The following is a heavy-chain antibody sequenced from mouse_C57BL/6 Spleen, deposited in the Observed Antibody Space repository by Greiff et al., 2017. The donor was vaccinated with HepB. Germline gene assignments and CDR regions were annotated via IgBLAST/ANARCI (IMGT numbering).Heavy chain of an antibody. CDR3: TTGYYGSGAMDY. D-gene: IGHD1-1*01. V-gene: IGHV14-4*01. CDR1: GFNIKDDY. Sequence: VQLQQSGAELVRPGASVKLSCTASGFNIKDDYMHWVKQRPEQGLEWIGWIDPENGDTEYASKFQGKATITADTSSNTAYLQLSSRTSEDTAVYYCTTGYYGSGAMDYWGQGTSVTVSS. J-gene: IGHJ4*01. CDR2: IDPENGDT.